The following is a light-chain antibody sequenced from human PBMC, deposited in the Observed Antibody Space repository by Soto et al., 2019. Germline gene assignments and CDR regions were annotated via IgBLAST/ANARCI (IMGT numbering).Light chain of an antibody. V-gene: IGKV3-15*01. J-gene: IGKJ4*01. Sequence: EIVMTQSQATLSVSPGERATLSCRASQSVSSNLAWYQQKPGQAPRLLIYGASTRATGIPARFSGSGSGTEFTLTISSLQSEDFAVYYCHQYNNWPLTFGGGTKVDIK. CDR1: QSVSSN. CDR2: GAS. CDR3: HQYNNWPLT.